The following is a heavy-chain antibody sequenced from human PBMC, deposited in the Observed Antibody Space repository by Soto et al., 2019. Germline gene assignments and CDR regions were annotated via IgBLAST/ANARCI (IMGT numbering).Heavy chain of an antibody. V-gene: IGHV3-23*01. CDR2: ISGSGGST. CDR1: GFTFSSYA. D-gene: IGHD2-2*02. J-gene: IGHJ6*03. CDR3: AKRADCSSTSCYRDYYYYMDV. Sequence: EVQLLESGGGLVQPGGSLRISWAASGFTFSSYAMSWVRQAPGKGLEWVSGISGSGGSTYYADSVKGRFTISRDNSKKTLYLQMNSLRAEDTAVYYCAKRADCSSTSCYRDYYYYMDVWGKGTTVTVSS.